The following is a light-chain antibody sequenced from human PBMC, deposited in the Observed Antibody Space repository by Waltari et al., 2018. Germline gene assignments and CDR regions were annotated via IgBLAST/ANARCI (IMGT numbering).Light chain of an antibody. CDR1: QSILSSSNNRNF. J-gene: IGKJ1*01. CDR3: QQYYSDKT. CDR2: WAS. Sequence: DIVMTQSPNSRAVSLGERATISCKSSQSILSSSNNRNFLSWYQQKPGQPPKLLIYWASTRESGVPDRFSGSGSGTDFTLTISSLKAEDVAVYYCQQYYSDKTFGQGTKVEIK. V-gene: IGKV4-1*01.